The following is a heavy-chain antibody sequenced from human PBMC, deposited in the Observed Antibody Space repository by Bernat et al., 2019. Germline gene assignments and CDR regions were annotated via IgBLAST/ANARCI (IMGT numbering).Heavy chain of an antibody. CDR3: GTYDSSGYYYFAVDI. D-gene: IGHD3-22*01. J-gene: IGHJ3*02. Sequence: QLQLQESGPGLVKPSETLSLTCTVSGGSISSSSYYWGWIRQPPGKGLEWIGSIYYSGSTYYNPSLKSRVTISVDTSKNQFSLKLSSVTAADTAVYYCGTYDSSGYYYFAVDIWGQGTMVTVSS. CDR1: GGSISSSSYY. CDR2: IYYSGST. V-gene: IGHV4-39*01.